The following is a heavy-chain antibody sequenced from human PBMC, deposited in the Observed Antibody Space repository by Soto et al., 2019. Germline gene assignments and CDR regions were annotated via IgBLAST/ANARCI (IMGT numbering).Heavy chain of an antibody. CDR2: VDQDGSEK. CDR1: GFTFSNYW. D-gene: IGHD1-1*01. Sequence: PGGSLRLSCAASGFTFSNYWMHWVRQAPGKGLEWVANVDQDGSEKYYVDSVKGRFTISRDNAKKSLYLHMNSLRVEDTAVYYCARNERWGQGTLVTVSS. J-gene: IGHJ4*02. CDR3: ARNER. V-gene: IGHV3-7*01.